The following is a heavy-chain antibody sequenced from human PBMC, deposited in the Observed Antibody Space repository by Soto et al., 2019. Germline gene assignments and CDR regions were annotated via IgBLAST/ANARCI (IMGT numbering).Heavy chain of an antibody. V-gene: IGHV4-59*08. Sequence: QGQLQESGPGLVKPSETLSLTCTVAGGSISSYYWSWIRQPPGKGLEWIGYSNYSGSTNYNPSLKRRVALSVDTAKNQVSLKLSSGTVADTAAYFCARPPVPYGDKYGYFDLWGRGTLVTVSS. CDR3: ARPPVPYGDKYGYFDL. J-gene: IGHJ2*01. D-gene: IGHD4-17*01. CDR2: SNYSGST. CDR1: GGSISSYY.